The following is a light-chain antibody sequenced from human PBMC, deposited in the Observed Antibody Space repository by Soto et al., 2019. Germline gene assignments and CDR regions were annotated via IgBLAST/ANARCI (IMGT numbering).Light chain of an antibody. Sequence: DIQMTQSPSSLSASVGDRVTITCRASQGMSTHLKWHQQKPGKAPKLLIYAASSLQIGVPSRFSDSGSETDFTLTISSLPPEDFATYSGEQSYSTTWTFGQGTKVEIK. CDR1: QGMSTH. CDR3: EQSYSTTWT. J-gene: IGKJ1*01. V-gene: IGKV1-39*01. CDR2: AAS.